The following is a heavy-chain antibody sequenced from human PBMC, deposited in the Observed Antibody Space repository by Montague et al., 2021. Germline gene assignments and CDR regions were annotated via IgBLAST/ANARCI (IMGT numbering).Heavy chain of an antibody. CDR3: ASHPYNGYSSLDY. D-gene: IGHD1-26*01. V-gene: IGHV3-74*01. Sequence: SLRLSCAASGFTFSSYWMLWVRQAPGKGLVWVSRINSDGGNTGYADSVKGRFTVSRENAKNTLYLQMNNLRAEDTAVYYCASHPYNGYSSLDYWGQGTLVTVSS. CDR2: INSDGGNT. CDR1: GFTFSSYW. J-gene: IGHJ4*02.